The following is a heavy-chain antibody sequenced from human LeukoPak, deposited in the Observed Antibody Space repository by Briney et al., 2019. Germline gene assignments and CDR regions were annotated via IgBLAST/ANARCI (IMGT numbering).Heavy chain of an antibody. V-gene: IGHV3-23*01. J-gene: IGHJ6*02. CDR2: ISGSGGST. CDR3: AKAPHRNRWLVKQYGMDV. Sequence: GGSLRLSCAASGFTFSSYAMSWVRQAPGKGLEWVSAISGSGGSTYYADSVKGRFTISRDNSKNTLYPQMNSLRAEDTAVYYCAKAPHRNRWLVKQYGMDVWGQGTTVTVSS. D-gene: IGHD6-19*01. CDR1: GFTFSSYA.